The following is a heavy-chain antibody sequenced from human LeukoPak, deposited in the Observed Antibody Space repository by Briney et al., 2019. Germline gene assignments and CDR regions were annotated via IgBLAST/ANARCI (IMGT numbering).Heavy chain of an antibody. CDR2: VYSSGNT. D-gene: IGHD6-19*01. J-gene: IGHJ4*01. CDR1: GGSISTYY. V-gene: IGHV4-59*01. Sequence: SETLSLTCSVSGGSISTYYWSWIRQPPGKGLEWIGCVYSSGNTNYNPSLKSRVTISLDTSKNQLSLGLSSVTAADTAVYYCATAITVAARGKFDYWGHGTLVTVSS. CDR3: ATAITVAARGKFDY.